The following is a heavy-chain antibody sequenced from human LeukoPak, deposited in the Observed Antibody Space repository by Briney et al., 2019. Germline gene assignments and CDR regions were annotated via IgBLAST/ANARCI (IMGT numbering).Heavy chain of an antibody. J-gene: IGHJ3*02. CDR2: IYYSDVA. CDR1: GGSISSGDYS. D-gene: IGHD2-8*02. Sequence: SETLSLTCAVSGGSISSGDYSWNWIRQPPGKGLEWIGYIYYSDVANYNPSLKSRVSISVDTSKNQFSLKLTSVTAADTAVYYCASDSGGRRDAFNIWGQGTMVTVSS. CDR3: ASDSGGRRDAFNI. V-gene: IGHV4-61*08.